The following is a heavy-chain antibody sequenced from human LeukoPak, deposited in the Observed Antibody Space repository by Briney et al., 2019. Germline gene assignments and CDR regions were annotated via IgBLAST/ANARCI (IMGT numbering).Heavy chain of an antibody. D-gene: IGHD3-3*01. Sequence: ASVKVSCKASGYTFTTYGMNWVRQAPGQGLEWMGWINPNSGGTNYAQKFQGRVTMTRDTSISTAYMELSRLRSDDTAVYYCARGPASGYFDYYMDVWGKGTTVTVSS. J-gene: IGHJ6*03. CDR3: ARGPASGYFDYYMDV. V-gene: IGHV1-2*02. CDR2: INPNSGGT. CDR1: GYTFTTYG.